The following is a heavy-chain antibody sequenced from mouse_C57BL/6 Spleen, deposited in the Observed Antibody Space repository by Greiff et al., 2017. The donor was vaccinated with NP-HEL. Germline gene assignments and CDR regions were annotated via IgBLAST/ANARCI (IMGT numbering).Heavy chain of an antibody. CDR2: IDPETGGT. D-gene: IGHD4-1*01. V-gene: IGHV1-15*01. CDR3: TRGERGRDAMDY. CDR1: GYTFTDYE. Sequence: VQLQQSGAELVRPGASVTLSCKASGYTFTDYEMHWVKQTPVHGLEWIGAIDPETGGTAYNQKFKGKAILTADKSSSTAYMELRSLTSEDSAVYYCTRGERGRDAMDYWGQGTSVTVSS. J-gene: IGHJ4*01.